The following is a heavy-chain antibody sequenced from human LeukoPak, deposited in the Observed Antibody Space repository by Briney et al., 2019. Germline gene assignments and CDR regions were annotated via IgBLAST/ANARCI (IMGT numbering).Heavy chain of an antibody. V-gene: IGHV1-69*06. CDR2: IIPIFGTA. CDR1: GGTFSSYA. J-gene: IGHJ5*02. D-gene: IGHD3-22*01. Sequence: SVKVSCKASGGTFSSYAISWVRQAPGHGLEWMGGIIPIFGTANYAQKFQGRVTITADKSTSTAYMELSSLRSEDTAVYYCAREYYDSSGGFDPWGQGTLVTVSS. CDR3: AREYYDSSGGFDP.